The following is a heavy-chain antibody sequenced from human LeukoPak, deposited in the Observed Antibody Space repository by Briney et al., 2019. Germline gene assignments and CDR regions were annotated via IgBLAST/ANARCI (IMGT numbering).Heavy chain of an antibody. CDR3: ARERALEYSSSPDAFDI. D-gene: IGHD6-6*01. CDR1: GYSFTSYW. Sequence: GESLKISCKGSGYSFTSYWIGWVRQMPGKGLEWMGIIYPGDSDTRYSPSFQGQVTIPADKSISTAYLQWSSLKASDTAMYYCARERALEYSSSPDAFDIWGQGTMVTVSS. J-gene: IGHJ3*02. V-gene: IGHV5-51*01. CDR2: IYPGDSDT.